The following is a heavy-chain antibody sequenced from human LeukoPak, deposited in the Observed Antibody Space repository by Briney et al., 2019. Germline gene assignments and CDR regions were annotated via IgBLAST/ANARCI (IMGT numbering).Heavy chain of an antibody. D-gene: IGHD3-10*01. V-gene: IGHV4-59*01. Sequence: SETLSLTCTVSGGSISSYYWSWIRQPPGKGLEWIGYIYYSGSTNYNPSLKSRVTISVDTSKNQFSLKLSSVTAADTAVYYCARSEIWFGEFTYLDYWGQGTLVTVSS. J-gene: IGHJ4*02. CDR1: GGSISSYY. CDR3: ARSEIWFGEFTYLDY. CDR2: IYYSGST.